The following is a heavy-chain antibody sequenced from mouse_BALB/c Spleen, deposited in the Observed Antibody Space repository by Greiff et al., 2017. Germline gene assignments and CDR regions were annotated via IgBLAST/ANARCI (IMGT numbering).Heavy chain of an antibody. CDR1: GFTFSSFG. Sequence: EVQLVESGGGLVQPGGSRKLSCAASGFTFSSFGMHWVRQAPEKGLEWVAYISSGSSTIYYADTVKGRFTISRDNPKNTLFLQMTSLRSEDTAMYYCARSGTTAPWFAYWGQGTLVTVSA. CDR3: ARSGTTAPWFAY. D-gene: IGHD1-2*01. V-gene: IGHV5-17*02. CDR2: ISSGSSTI. J-gene: IGHJ3*01.